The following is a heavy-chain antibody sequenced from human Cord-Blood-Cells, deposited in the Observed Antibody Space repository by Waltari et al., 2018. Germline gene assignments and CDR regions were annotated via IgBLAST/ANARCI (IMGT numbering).Heavy chain of an antibody. Sequence: QVQLQQWGAGLLKPSETLSLTCDVYGGSFSGYYWSWIRQPPGKGLEWIGEINHSGSTNYNPSLKSRVTISVDTSKNQFSLKLSSLTAADTAVYYCARNSITIFGVVISGNYYYGMDVWGQGTTVTVSS. D-gene: IGHD3-3*01. CDR1: GGSFSGYY. V-gene: IGHV4-34*01. CDR3: ARNSITIFGVVISGNYYYGMDV. J-gene: IGHJ6*02. CDR2: INHSGST.